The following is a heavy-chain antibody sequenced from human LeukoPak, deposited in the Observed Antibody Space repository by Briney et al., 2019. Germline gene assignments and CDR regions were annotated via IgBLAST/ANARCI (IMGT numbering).Heavy chain of an antibody. V-gene: IGHV4-34*01. CDR2: INHSGNT. D-gene: IGHD1-26*01. J-gene: IGHJ4*02. Sequence: PSETLSLTCAVYGGSLSGYYWSWIRQPPGKGLEWIGEINHSGNTNYNPSLKSRVTMSVDTSKNHFYLKLSSVTAADTAVYYCARQGSGSSYCYYTFPYWGQGTLVTVSS. CDR1: GGSLSGYY. CDR3: ARQGSGSSYCYYTFPY.